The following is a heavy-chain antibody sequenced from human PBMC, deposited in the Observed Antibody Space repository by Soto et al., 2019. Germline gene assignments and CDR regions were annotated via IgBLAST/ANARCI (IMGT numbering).Heavy chain of an antibody. Sequence: SETLSLTCAVYGGSFSGYYWSWIRQPPGKGLEWIGEINHSGSTNYNPSLKSRVTISVDTSKNQFSLKLSSVTAADTAVYYCARGKGTPPTVTTDYYYYYMDVWGKGTTVTVSS. J-gene: IGHJ6*03. CDR3: ARGKGTPPTVTTDYYYYYMDV. CDR2: INHSGST. V-gene: IGHV4-34*01. CDR1: GGSFSGYY. D-gene: IGHD4-17*01.